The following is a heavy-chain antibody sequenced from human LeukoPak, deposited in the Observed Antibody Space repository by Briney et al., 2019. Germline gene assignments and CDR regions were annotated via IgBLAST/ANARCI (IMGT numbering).Heavy chain of an antibody. Sequence: LSGGSLRLSCAASGFTFSSYAMSWVRQAPGKGLEWVSAISGSGGSTYYADSVKGRFTISRDNSKNTLYLQMNSLRAEDTAVYYCAKDKSHRHYYDSSGYFARPWPDFDYWGQGTLVTVSS. D-gene: IGHD3-22*01. V-gene: IGHV3-23*01. CDR3: AKDKSHRHYYDSSGYFARPWPDFDY. CDR2: ISGSGGST. CDR1: GFTFSSYA. J-gene: IGHJ4*02.